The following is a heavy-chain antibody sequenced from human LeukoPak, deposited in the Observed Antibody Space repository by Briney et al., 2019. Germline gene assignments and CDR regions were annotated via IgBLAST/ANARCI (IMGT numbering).Heavy chain of an antibody. CDR2: ISYDGSNK. CDR3: ARGGIAVAATKAPSSYYYYGMDV. J-gene: IGHJ6*02. D-gene: IGHD6-19*01. Sequence: GGSLRLSCAASGFTFSSYAMHWVRQAPGKGLEWVAVISYDGSNKYYADSVKGRFTISRDNCKNTLYLQMHSLRAEDTAVYYCARGGIAVAATKAPSSYYYYGMDVWGQGTTVTVSS. CDR1: GFTFSSYA. V-gene: IGHV3-30*04.